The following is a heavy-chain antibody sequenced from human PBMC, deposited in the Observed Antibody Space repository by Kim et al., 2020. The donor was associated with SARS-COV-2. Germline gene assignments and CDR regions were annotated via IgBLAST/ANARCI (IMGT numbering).Heavy chain of an antibody. Sequence: EPVNGQFTISRDNSKNTLYLKMNSLRAEDTAMYYCAKDPDSSGVGRYLDYWGQGTLVTVSS. CDR3: AKDPDSSGVGRYLDY. J-gene: IGHJ4*02. D-gene: IGHD3-22*01. V-gene: IGHV3-30*02.